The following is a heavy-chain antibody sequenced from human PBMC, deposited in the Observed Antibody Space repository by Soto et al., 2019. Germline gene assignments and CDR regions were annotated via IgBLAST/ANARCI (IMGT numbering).Heavy chain of an antibody. V-gene: IGHV2-5*02. D-gene: IGHD4-17*01. Sequence: QITLKESGPTLVKPTQTLTLTCTFSGFSLTTSGVGVGWIRQPPGKALEWLAPIYWDDDKRYSPSLKRRLTPTXNXXNNQVVLTMTNMAPADTASEHCAHRTTTVTWWDDPWGQGALVTVSP. CDR2: IYWDDDK. CDR3: AHRTTTVTWWDDP. CDR1: GFSLTTSGVG. J-gene: IGHJ5*02.